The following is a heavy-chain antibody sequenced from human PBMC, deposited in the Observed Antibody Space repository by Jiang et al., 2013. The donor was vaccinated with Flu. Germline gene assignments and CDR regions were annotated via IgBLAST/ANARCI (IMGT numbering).Heavy chain of an antibody. CDR2: INSYNNYT. Sequence: GAEVKKPGASVKVSCKASGYAFTTYGISWVRQAPGQGLEWMGWINSYNNYTESAQRLQGRLTMTTDTSTSTAYMELRSLRSDDTAVYYCARARYYYDISDPKTYFDYWGQGTLVTVSS. V-gene: IGHV1-18*01. D-gene: IGHD3-22*01. CDR3: ARARYYYDISDPKTYFDY. J-gene: IGHJ4*02. CDR1: GYAFTTYG.